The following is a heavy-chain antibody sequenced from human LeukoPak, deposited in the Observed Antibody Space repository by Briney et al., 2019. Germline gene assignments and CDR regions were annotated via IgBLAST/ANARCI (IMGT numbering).Heavy chain of an antibody. V-gene: IGHV1-2*06. CDR3: ALYGRYGSGEDY. J-gene: IGHJ4*02. D-gene: IGHD3-10*01. CDR1: GYTFTGYY. Sequence: ASVKVSCKASGYTFTGYYMHWVRQAPGQGLEWMGRINPNSGGTNYAQKFQGRVIMTRDTSISTAYMELSRLRSDDTAVYYCALYGRYGSGEDYWGQGTLVTVSS. CDR2: INPNSGGT.